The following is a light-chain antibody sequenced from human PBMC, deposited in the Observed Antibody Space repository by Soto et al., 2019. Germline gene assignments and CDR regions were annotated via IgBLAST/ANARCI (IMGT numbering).Light chain of an antibody. CDR1: RHVYINA. Sequence: VVLTQSPATLSLSPGERATLSCRASRHVYINALGWYQQKPGRTPTLLIYGASTRATDVPDRFSATGSGTDFSRTISRVEPEDSAVYYCQQYGASPFTFGPGTRLEI. V-gene: IGKV3-20*01. CDR3: QQYGASPFT. J-gene: IGKJ3*01. CDR2: GAS.